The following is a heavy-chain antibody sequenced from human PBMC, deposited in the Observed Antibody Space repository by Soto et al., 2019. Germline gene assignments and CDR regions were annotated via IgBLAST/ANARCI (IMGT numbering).Heavy chain of an antibody. CDR1: GASISSGDYF. CDR2: IYDSGSS. CDR3: SREKGYISGPKNFDY. D-gene: IGHD5-12*01. J-gene: IGHJ4*01. V-gene: IGHV4-30-4*01. Sequence: SETLSLTCTVSGASISSGDYFWSWIRQSPGKGLEWIGYIYDSGSSYYNPSLKSRVTMSVDTSKNQFSLKLRSVTAADTAVYYCSREKGYISGPKNFDYWGQGTLVTVSS.